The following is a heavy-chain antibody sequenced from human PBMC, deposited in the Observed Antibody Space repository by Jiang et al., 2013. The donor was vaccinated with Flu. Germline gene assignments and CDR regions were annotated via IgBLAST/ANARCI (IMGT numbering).Heavy chain of an antibody. CDR3: ARDPVAVAPYYYYYYMDV. CDR1: FTSYY. J-gene: IGHJ6*03. Sequence: FTSYYMHWVRQAPGQGLEWMGIINPSGGSTSYAQKFQGRVTMTRDTSTSTVYMELSSLRSEDTAVYYCARDPVAVAPYYYYYYMDVWGKGTTVTVSS. V-gene: IGHV1-46*01. D-gene: IGHD6-19*01. CDR2: INPSGGST.